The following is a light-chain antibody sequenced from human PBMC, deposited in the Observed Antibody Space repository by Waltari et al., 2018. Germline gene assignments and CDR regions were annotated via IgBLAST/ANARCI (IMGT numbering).Light chain of an antibody. Sequence: QLVLTQSPSASASLGASVKLTCTLSSGHITNVIAWHPQQPGKGPRFLMKVNSDGSHRKGDDIPDRVSGSGSGPERYLTISSLQSEDEADYYCETGGHGTWVFGGGTKLTVL. V-gene: IGLV4-69*01. CDR3: ETGGHGTWV. CDR1: SGHITNV. J-gene: IGLJ3*02. CDR2: VNSDGSH.